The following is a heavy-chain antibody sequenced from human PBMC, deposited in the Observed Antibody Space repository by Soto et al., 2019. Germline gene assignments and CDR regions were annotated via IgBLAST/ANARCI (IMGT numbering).Heavy chain of an antibody. Sequence: GGSLRLSCAASGFTFSSYAMHWVRQAPGKGLEWVAVISYDGSNKYYADSVKGRFTISRDNSKNTLYLQMNSLRAEDTAVYYCATLGGYCSGGSCYSPSWFDPWGQGTLVTVSS. V-gene: IGHV3-30-3*01. CDR2: ISYDGSNK. CDR3: ATLGGYCSGGSCYSPSWFDP. CDR1: GFTFSSYA. D-gene: IGHD2-15*01. J-gene: IGHJ5*02.